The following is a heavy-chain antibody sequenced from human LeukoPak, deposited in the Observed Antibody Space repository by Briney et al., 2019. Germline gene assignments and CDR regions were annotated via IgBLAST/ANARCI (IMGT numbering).Heavy chain of an antibody. D-gene: IGHD2-21*01. V-gene: IGHV3-30*04. CDR1: GFTFSSYA. J-gene: IGHJ4*02. CDR3: ARDDCMTGCTIDY. CDR2: ISYDGSNK. Sequence: PGGSLRLSCAASGFTFSSYAMHWVRQAPGKGLEWVAVISYDGSNKYYADSVKGRFTISRDNSKNTLYLQMNSLRAEDTAVYYCARDDCMTGCTIDYWGQGTLVTVSS.